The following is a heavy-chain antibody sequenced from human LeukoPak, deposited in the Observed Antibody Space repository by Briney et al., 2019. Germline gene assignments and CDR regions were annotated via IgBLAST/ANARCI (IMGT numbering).Heavy chain of an antibody. Sequence: PGGSLRLSCEVSGFTFSSYGMHWVRQAPGKGLEWVAVISYDGTNKYYADSVKGRFTISRDNSKNTMYLQMNNLRTEDTAVYYCARAGDGEVRNWFDPWGQGTLVTVSS. V-gene: IGHV3-30*03. CDR2: ISYDGTNK. CDR3: ARAGDGEVRNWFDP. CDR1: GFTFSSYG. J-gene: IGHJ5*02. D-gene: IGHD4-17*01.